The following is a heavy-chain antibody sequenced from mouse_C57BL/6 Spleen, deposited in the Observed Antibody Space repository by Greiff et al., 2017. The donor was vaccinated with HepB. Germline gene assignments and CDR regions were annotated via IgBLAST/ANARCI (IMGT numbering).Heavy chain of an antibody. D-gene: IGHD3-2*02. CDR1: GYTFTSYW. Sequence: QVQLKQPGAELVMPGASVKLSCKASGYTFTSYWMHWVKQRPGQGLEWIGEIDPSDSYTNYNQKFKGKSTLTVDKSSSTAYMQLSSLTSEDSAVYYCAKQLRLGAMDYWGQGTSVTVSS. CDR2: IDPSDSYT. CDR3: AKQLRLGAMDY. J-gene: IGHJ4*01. V-gene: IGHV1-69*01.